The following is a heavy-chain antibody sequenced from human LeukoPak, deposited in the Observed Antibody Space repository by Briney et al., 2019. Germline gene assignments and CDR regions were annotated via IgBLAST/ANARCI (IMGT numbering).Heavy chain of an antibody. V-gene: IGHV1-69*04. D-gene: IGHD2-15*01. CDR3: ARAGGYCSGGSCYSSNRWFDP. J-gene: IGHJ5*02. CDR1: GGTFSSYA. CDR2: IIPILGIA. Sequence: ASVKVSCKASGGTFSSYAIGWVRQAPGQGLEWMGRIIPILGIANYAQKFQGRVTITADKSTSTAYMELSSLRSEDTAVYYCARAGGYCSGGSCYSSNRWFDPWGQGTLVTVSS.